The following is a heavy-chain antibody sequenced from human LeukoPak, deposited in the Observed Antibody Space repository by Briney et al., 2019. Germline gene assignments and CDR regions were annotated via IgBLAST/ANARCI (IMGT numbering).Heavy chain of an antibody. Sequence: VASVKVSCKASGYTFTGYYMHWVRQAPGEGLEWMGWINPNSGGTNYAQKFQGRVTMTRDTSISTAYMELSRLRSDDTAVYYCARAGENWNYYYFDYWGQGTLVTVSS. J-gene: IGHJ4*02. D-gene: IGHD1-7*01. CDR2: INPNSGGT. CDR3: ARAGENWNYYYFDY. V-gene: IGHV1-2*02. CDR1: GYTFTGYY.